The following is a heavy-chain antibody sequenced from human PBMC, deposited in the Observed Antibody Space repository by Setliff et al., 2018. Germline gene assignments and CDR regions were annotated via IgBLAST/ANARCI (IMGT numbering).Heavy chain of an antibody. V-gene: IGHV4-34*01. Sequence: KASETLSLTCAVYGGSFSGYYWSWIRQPPGKGLEWIGEINHSGSTNNNPSLKSRVTISVDTSKDQFSLKLSSVTAADTAVHYCARTYNFWSGYFDYWGQGTLVTVSS. J-gene: IGHJ4*02. D-gene: IGHD3-3*01. CDR2: INHSGST. CDR1: GGSFSGYY. CDR3: ARTYNFWSGYFDY.